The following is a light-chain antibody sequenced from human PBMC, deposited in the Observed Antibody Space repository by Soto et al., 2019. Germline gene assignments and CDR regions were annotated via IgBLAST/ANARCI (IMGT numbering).Light chain of an antibody. Sequence: QSALTQPASVSGSPGQSITISRTGTSSDVGGYNHVSWYQHHPGKAPKVIIYDVSNRPSGVSNRFSGSKSGNTASLTFSGLQAEDEADYYCSSYTSSSTYVFGTGTKVTVL. V-gene: IGLV2-14*03. CDR2: DVS. J-gene: IGLJ1*01. CDR1: SSDVGGYNH. CDR3: SSYTSSSTYV.